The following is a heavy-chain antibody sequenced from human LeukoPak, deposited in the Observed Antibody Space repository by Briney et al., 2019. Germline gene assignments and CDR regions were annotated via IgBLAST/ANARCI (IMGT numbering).Heavy chain of an antibody. D-gene: IGHD4-17*01. CDR1: GGSLTSYY. J-gene: IGHJ4*02. V-gene: IGHV4-59*12. CDR3: ARGSHSGMTTVTI. Sequence: PSETLSLTCTVSGGSLTSYYWSWVRQPPGKGLEWIGDIYYRGSTKYNSSLKSRVTISVDTSRNQISLKLSSVTAADTAVYYCARGSHSGMTTVTIWGQGTLVAVSS. CDR2: IYYRGST.